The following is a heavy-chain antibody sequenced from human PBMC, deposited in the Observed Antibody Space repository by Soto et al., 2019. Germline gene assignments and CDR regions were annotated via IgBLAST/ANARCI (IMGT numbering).Heavy chain of an antibody. CDR3: ARGDNYYGMDV. Sequence: HVRLVESGGGVVQPGRSLRLSCAASGFSLSNYFMHWVRQAPGKGLEWVAIISYDGSNKHYADSVKGRFTISRDNSKNTLYVQMNSLRAEDTAVYRCARGDNYYGMDVWGQGTPVTVSS. D-gene: IGHD2-15*01. CDR2: ISYDGSNK. J-gene: IGHJ6*02. CDR1: GFSLSNYF. V-gene: IGHV3-30-3*01.